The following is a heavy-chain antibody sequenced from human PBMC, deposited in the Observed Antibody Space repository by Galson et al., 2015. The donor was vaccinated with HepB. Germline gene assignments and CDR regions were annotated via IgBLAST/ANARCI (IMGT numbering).Heavy chain of an antibody. CDR3: ARVSHSGSYHCDH. D-gene: IGHD1-26*01. Sequence: SVKVSCKASGYTFTSHAMNWVRQAPGQGLEWMGWINTKLGNPTYAQGFTGRFVFSLDTSVSTAYLQISSLRADDTAVYYCARVSHSGSYHCDHWGQGSLVTVSS. CDR2: INTKLGNP. J-gene: IGHJ4*02. V-gene: IGHV7-4-1*02. CDR1: GYTFTSHA.